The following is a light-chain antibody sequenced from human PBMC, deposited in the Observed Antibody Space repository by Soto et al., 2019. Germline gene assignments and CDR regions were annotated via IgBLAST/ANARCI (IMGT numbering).Light chain of an antibody. Sequence: QSALTQPPSVSGSPGQSVAISCTGTSSDVGGYNYVSWYQQHPGKAPKLIIQDVINRPSGVSDRFSGSKSGNTAPLTISGLQAEDEAYYYCSSYTSTSTYVFGSGTKLTVL. CDR2: DVI. CDR1: SSDVGGYNY. CDR3: SSYTSTSTYV. J-gene: IGLJ1*01. V-gene: IGLV2-14*01.